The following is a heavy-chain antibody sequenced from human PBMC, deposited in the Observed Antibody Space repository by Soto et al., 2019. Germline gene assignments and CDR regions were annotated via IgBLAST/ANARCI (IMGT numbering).Heavy chain of an antibody. CDR1: GGTFSSYA. CDR2: IILIFGTA. CDR3: ARGGDIVVVVAANHYYYGMDV. Sequence: QVQLVQSGAEVKKPGSSVKVSCKASGGTFSSYAISWVRQAPGQGLEWMGGIILIFGTANYAQKFQGRVTITADESTSTAYMELSSLRSEDTAVYYCARGGDIVVVVAANHYYYGMDVWGQGTTVTVSS. V-gene: IGHV1-69*01. D-gene: IGHD2-15*01. J-gene: IGHJ6*02.